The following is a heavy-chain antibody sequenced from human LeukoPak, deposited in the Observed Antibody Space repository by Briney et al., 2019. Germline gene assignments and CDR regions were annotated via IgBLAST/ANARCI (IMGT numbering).Heavy chain of an antibody. CDR1: GYTFTSYG. V-gene: IGHV1-18*01. Sequence: ASVKVSCKASGYTFTSYGISWVRQAPGQGLEWMGWISAYNGNTNCAQKLQGRVTMTTDTSTSTAYMELRSLRSDDTAVYYCARATLRRPPTRHWFDPWGQGTLVTVSS. J-gene: IGHJ5*02. D-gene: IGHD4-17*01. CDR2: ISAYNGNT. CDR3: ARATLRRPPTRHWFDP.